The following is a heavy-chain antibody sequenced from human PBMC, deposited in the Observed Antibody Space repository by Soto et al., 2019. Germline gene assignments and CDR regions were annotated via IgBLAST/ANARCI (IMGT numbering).Heavy chain of an antibody. J-gene: IGHJ4*02. CDR1: GYSFTSYW. CDR3: ARQEGYYYDSSGYQPPGY. Sequence: GESLKISCKGSGYSFTSYWIGWVRQMPGKGLGWMGIIYPGDSDTRYSPSFQGQVTISADKSISTAYLQWSSLKASDTAMYYCARQEGYYYDSSGYQPPGYWGQGTLVTVSS. CDR2: IYPGDSDT. V-gene: IGHV5-51*01. D-gene: IGHD3-22*01.